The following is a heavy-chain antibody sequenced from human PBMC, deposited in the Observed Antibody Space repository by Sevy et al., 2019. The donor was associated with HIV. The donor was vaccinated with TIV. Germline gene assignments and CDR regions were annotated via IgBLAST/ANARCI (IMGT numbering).Heavy chain of an antibody. V-gene: IGHV3-30-3*01. J-gene: IGHJ6*02. CDR2: ISYDGSNK. CDR3: ASKSRGMDV. CDR1: GFTFSSYA. Sequence: GGSLRLSCAASGFTFSSYAMYWVRQAPGTGLEWVAVISYDGSNKYYADSVKGRFTISRDNSKNTLYLQMNSLRAEDTAVYYCASKSRGMDVWGQWTTVTVSS.